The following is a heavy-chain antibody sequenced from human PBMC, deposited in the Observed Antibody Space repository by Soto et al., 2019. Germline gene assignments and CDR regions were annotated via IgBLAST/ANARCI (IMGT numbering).Heavy chain of an antibody. V-gene: IGHV4-59*12. D-gene: IGHD3-22*01. CDR3: ARERHDYYDSSGYLDY. Sequence: PSETLSLTCTVSGDSISAYSWSWVRQPPGKGLEWIGNIHYNGNTNYNPSLKSRVTISVDTSKNQFSLKLSSVTAADTAVYYCARERHDYYDSSGYLDYWGQGTLVTVSS. CDR2: IHYNGNT. J-gene: IGHJ4*02. CDR1: GDSISAYS.